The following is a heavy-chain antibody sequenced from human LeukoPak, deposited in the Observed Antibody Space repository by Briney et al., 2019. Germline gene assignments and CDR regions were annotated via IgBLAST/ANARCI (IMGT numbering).Heavy chain of an antibody. CDR3: ARQTGSGLFILP. J-gene: IGHJ4*02. CDR2: IYYSGNT. D-gene: IGHD3/OR15-3a*01. CDR1: GGSISSTRYF. Sequence: SETLSLTCTVSGGSISSTRYFWGWIRQPPGKGLEWIGSIYYSGNTYYDASLKSQVSISIDTSKNRFSLKLTSVTAADTAVYYCARQTGSGLFILPGGQGTLVTVSS. V-gene: IGHV4-39*01.